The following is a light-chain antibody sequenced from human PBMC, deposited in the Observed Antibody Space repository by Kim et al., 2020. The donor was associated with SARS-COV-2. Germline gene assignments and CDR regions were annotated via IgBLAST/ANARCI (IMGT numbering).Light chain of an antibody. Sequence: PGKPARVSGGGESIWSKGGHWYQQKSGQAPVLVIYYDSDRPSGIPERFSGANSGNTATLTISRVEAGDEADYYCQVWDSSSDHRVVFGGGTKVTVL. CDR2: YDS. CDR3: QVWDSSSDHRVV. CDR1: SIWSKG. V-gene: IGLV3-21*04. J-gene: IGLJ2*01.